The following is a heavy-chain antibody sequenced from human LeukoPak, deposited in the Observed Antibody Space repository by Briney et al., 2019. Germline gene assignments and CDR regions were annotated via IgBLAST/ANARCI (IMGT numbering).Heavy chain of an antibody. CDR2: INHSGST. CDR1: GGSFSGYY. J-gene: IGHJ6*03. V-gene: IGHV4-34*01. CDR3: ARGGYCTNGVCYYYYYMDV. Sequence: SETLSLTCAVYGGSFSGYYWSWIRQPPGKGLEWIGEINHSGSTNYNPSLKSRVTISVDTSKNQFSLKLSSVTSADTAVYYCARGGYCTNGVCYYYYYMDVWGKGTTVTVSS. D-gene: IGHD2-8*01.